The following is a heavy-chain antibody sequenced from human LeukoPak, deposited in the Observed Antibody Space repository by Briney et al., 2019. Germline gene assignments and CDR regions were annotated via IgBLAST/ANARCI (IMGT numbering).Heavy chain of an antibody. Sequence: ASVKVSCKASGYTFTGYYMNWVRQAPGPGLEWMGWINPNIGVTNYAQKFQGRVTMTRDTSISTAYMELSRLRSDDTAVYYCAGGDFRPPDYYFDYWGQGTLVTVSS. D-gene: IGHD3-16*01. V-gene: IGHV1-2*02. CDR3: AGGDFRPPDYYFDY. J-gene: IGHJ4*02. CDR1: GYTFTGYY. CDR2: INPNIGVT.